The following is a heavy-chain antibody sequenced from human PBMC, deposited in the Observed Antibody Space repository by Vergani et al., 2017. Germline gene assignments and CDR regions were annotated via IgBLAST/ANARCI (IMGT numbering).Heavy chain of an antibody. J-gene: IGHJ6*02. CDR1: GGSISSGGYS. Sequence: QLQLQESGSGLVKPSQTLSLTCAVSGGSISSGGYSWSWIRQPPGKGLEWIGYIYHSGSTYYNPSLKSRVTISVDRSKNQFSLKLSSVTAAGTAVYYCARANYGSGSRGMDVWGQGTTVTVSS. V-gene: IGHV4-30-2*01. CDR2: IYHSGST. D-gene: IGHD3-10*01. CDR3: ARANYGSGSRGMDV.